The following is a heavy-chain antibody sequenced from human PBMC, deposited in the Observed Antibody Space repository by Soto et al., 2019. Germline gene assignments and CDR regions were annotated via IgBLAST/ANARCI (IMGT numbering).Heavy chain of an antibody. V-gene: IGHV1-3*01. CDR1: GYTFTSYA. CDR2: INAGNGNT. CDR3: ARDAKPNYYDSSGYYGY. J-gene: IGHJ4*02. D-gene: IGHD3-22*01. Sequence: GASVKVSCKASGYTFTSYAMHWVRQAPGQRLEWMGWINAGNGNTKYSQKFQGRVTITRDTSASTAYMELSSLRSEDTAVYYCARDAKPNYYDSSGYYGYWGQGTLVTVSS.